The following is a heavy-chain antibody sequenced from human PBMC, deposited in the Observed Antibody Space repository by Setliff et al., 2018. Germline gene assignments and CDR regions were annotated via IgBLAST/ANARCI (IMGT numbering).Heavy chain of an antibody. CDR1: GYTFTSYA. CDR3: ARGRQTDTAFDY. J-gene: IGHJ4*02. V-gene: IGHV1-8*02. CDR2: IGAYNGST. Sequence: GASVKVSCKASGYTFTSYAMHWVRQAPGQGLEWMGWIGAYNGSTSYAQKFQGRVTMTRNTSISTAYMELSSLRSEDTAVYYCARGRQTDTAFDYWGQGTLVTVSS. D-gene: IGHD5-18*01.